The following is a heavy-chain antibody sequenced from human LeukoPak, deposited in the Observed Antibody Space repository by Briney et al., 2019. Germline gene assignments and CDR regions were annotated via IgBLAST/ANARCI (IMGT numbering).Heavy chain of an antibody. J-gene: IGHJ4*02. CDR2: IKHDESEK. CDR3: NRRLDD. Sequence: GGSLRLSRAASGFLYNRDWMDWVRQAPGKGLEWVANIKHDESEKNYLDSVKGRFTISRDNAQNTLHRQRNGLRFEDTAIYYCNRRLDDWGQGTLVTVS. CDR1: GFLYNRDW. V-gene: IGHV3-7*01. D-gene: IGHD3-16*01.